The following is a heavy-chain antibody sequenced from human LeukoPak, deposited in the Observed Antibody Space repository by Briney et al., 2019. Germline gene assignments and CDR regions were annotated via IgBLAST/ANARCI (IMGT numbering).Heavy chain of an antibody. J-gene: IGHJ4*02. D-gene: IGHD3-3*01. Sequence: GGSLRLSCAASGFTFSSYGMHWVRQAPGKGLEWVAFIRYDGSNKYYADSVKGRFTISRDNSKNTLYLQMNSLRAEDTAVYYCAREYYDFWSGYYTWKYYFDYWGQGTLVTVSS. V-gene: IGHV3-30*02. CDR2: IRYDGSNK. CDR3: AREYYDFWSGYYTWKYYFDY. CDR1: GFTFSSYG.